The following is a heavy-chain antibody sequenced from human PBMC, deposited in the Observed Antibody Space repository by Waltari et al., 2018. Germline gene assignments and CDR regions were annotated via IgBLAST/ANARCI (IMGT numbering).Heavy chain of an antibody. J-gene: IGHJ2*01. V-gene: IGHV3-30*16. Sequence: QVQLVESGGGVVQPGRSLRLSCAASGFTFSSYAMHWVRQDPGKGFEWGAVRSYDGSNKYYADSVKGRFTISRDNSKNTLYLQMNSLRAEDTAVYYCARAGWNAWYFDLWGRGTLVTVSS. CDR3: ARAGWNAWYFDL. CDR1: GFTFSSYA. CDR2: RSYDGSNK. D-gene: IGHD1-1*01.